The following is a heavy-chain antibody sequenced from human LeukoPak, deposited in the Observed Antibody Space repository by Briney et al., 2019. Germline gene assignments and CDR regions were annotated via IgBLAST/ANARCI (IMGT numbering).Heavy chain of an antibody. J-gene: IGHJ3*02. D-gene: IGHD2-21*02. CDR3: ALYFVVVTAIRGAFDN. CDR2: INPSGGST. CDR1: GYTFTSYY. V-gene: IGHV1-46*01. Sequence: ASVKVSCKASGYTFTSYYMHWVRQAPGQGLEWMGIINPSGGSTSYAQKFQGRVTMTRDTSTSTVCMELSSLRSEDTAVYYCALYFVVVTAIRGAFDNWGQGTMVTVSS.